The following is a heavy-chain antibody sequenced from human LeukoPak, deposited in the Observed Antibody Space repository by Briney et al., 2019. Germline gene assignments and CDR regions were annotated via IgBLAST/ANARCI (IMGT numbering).Heavy chain of an antibody. CDR2: TYYRSKWYT. J-gene: IGHJ4*02. V-gene: IGHV6-1*01. Sequence: SQTISLTCDISGESVSGKNGAWNWIRQSPSRGLEWLGRTYYRSKWYTDYAVSMNGRITISPDTSKNQFSLQLNSVTPDDTAVYYCARDVGTSGWHTFDYWGQGTLVTVSS. D-gene: IGHD6-19*01. CDR1: GESVSGKNGA. CDR3: ARDVGTSGWHTFDY.